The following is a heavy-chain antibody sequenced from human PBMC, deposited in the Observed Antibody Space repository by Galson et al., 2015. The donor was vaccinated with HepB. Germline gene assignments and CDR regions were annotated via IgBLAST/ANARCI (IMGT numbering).Heavy chain of an antibody. CDR1: GFTFDDYG. CDR2: INWNGGST. CDR3: ARVSGSGKHLLGYFDL. V-gene: IGHV3-20*04. D-gene: IGHD3-10*01. J-gene: IGHJ2*01. Sequence: SLRLSCAASGFTFDDYGMSWVRQAPGKGLEWVSGINWNGGSTGYADSVKGRFTISRDNAKNSLYLQMNSLRAEDTALYYCARVSGSGKHLLGYFDLWGRGTLVTVSS.